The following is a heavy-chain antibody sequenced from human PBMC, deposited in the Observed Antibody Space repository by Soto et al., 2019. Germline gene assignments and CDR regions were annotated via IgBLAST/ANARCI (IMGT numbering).Heavy chain of an antibody. Sequence: ASVKVSCMASGYTFPSYGIIWVRQAPGQGLEWMGWISAYNGNTNYAQKLQGRVTMTTDTSTSTAYMELRSLRSDDTAVYYCAKYSSSWYYFDYWGQGTLVTVSS. CDR1: GYTFPSYG. CDR2: ISAYNGNT. D-gene: IGHD6-13*01. V-gene: IGHV1-18*01. CDR3: AKYSSSWYYFDY. J-gene: IGHJ4*02.